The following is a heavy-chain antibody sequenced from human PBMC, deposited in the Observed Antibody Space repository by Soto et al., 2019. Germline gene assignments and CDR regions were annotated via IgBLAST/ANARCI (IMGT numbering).Heavy chain of an antibody. D-gene: IGHD4-17*01. V-gene: IGHV2-5*02. J-gene: IGHJ4*02. Sequence: QITLKESGPTLVKPTQPLTLTCTFSGFSLSTSGVGVGWVRQPPGKALEWLALIHWEDDRRYSPSLKTRLTVTKDTSKNQVVLTMTNMDPVDTATYYCAHRRRTVTPYYFDYWGQGTLVTVSS. CDR3: AHRRRTVTPYYFDY. CDR1: GFSLSTSGVG. CDR2: IHWEDDR.